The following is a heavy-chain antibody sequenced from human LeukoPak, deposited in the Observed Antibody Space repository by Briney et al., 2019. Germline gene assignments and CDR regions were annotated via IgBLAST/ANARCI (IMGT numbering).Heavy chain of an antibody. CDR2: ISSSSSTI. J-gene: IGHJ3*02. Sequence: GGSLRLSCAASGFTVNTNHMHWVRQAPGKGLEWVSYISSSSSTIYYADSVKGRFTISRDNAKNSLYLQMNSLRAEDTAVYYCARPLDYYDSSEGAFDIWGQGTMVTVSS. CDR3: ARPLDYYDSSEGAFDI. CDR1: GFTVNTNH. V-gene: IGHV3-48*04. D-gene: IGHD3-22*01.